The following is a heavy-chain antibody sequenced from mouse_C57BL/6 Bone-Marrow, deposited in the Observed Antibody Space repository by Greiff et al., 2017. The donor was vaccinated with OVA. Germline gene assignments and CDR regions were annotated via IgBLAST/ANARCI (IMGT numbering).Heavy chain of an antibody. J-gene: IGHJ2*01. D-gene: IGHD4-1*01. CDR3: ARWALTGTFGY. Sequence: VQLQQPGAELVMPGASVKLSCKASGYTFTSYWMHWVKQRPGQGLEWIGEIDPSDSYTNYNQKFKGKSTLTVDKSSSTAYMQLSSLTSEDSAVYYCARWALTGTFGYWGQGTTLTVSS. CDR2: IDPSDSYT. CDR1: GYTFTSYW. V-gene: IGHV1-69*01.